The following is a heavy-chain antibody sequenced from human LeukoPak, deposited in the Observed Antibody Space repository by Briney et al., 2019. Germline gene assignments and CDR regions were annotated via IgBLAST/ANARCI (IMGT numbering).Heavy chain of an antibody. CDR3: ARGFGFLEWLLKGYYYYGLDV. J-gene: IGHJ6*02. V-gene: IGHV4-34*01. CDR1: GGSFSAYY. CDR2: INHSGST. D-gene: IGHD3-3*01. Sequence: SETLSLTCAVYGGSFSAYYWSWIRQPPGKGLEWIGEINHSGSTNYNPSLKSRVTISVDTSKNQISLKLSSVTAAGTAVYYCARGFGFLEWLLKGYYYYGLDVWGPGATVTVSS.